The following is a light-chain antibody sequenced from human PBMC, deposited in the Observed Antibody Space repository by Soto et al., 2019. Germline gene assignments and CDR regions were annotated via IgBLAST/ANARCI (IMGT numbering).Light chain of an antibody. CDR1: SSDVGAYNY. Sequence: QSVLTQPASVSGSPGQSITISCTGTSSDVGAYNYVSWYQHHPGKVPKLLIYEVTNRPSGVSDRFSGSKSGNTASLTISGLQAEDEADYYCSSKRDSSTLFVFETGTKVTVL. V-gene: IGLV2-14*01. J-gene: IGLJ1*01. CDR3: SSKRDSSTLFV. CDR2: EVT.